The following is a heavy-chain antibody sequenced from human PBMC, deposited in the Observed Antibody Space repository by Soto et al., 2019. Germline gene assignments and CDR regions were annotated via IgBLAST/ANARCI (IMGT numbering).Heavy chain of an antibody. J-gene: IGHJ6*02. V-gene: IGHV1-69*12. Sequence: QVQLVQSGAEVKKPGSSVKVSCKASGGTFSSYAISWVRQAPGQGRAWLGGIIPIFGTANYAQKFQGRVTITADESTSTAYMELSSLRYEDTAVYYCARDPPYYYDISQEPLAGGIDVWGQGTTVTVSS. D-gene: IGHD3-22*01. CDR2: IIPIFGTA. CDR1: GGTFSSYA. CDR3: ARDPPYYYDISQEPLAGGIDV.